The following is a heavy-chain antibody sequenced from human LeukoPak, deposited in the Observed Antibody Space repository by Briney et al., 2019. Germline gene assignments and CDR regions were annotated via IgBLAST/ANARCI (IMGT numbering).Heavy chain of an antibody. V-gene: IGHV3-66*01. Sequence: GGSLRLSCAASGFTVSSNYMSWVRQAPGKGLEWVSVIYSGGSTYYADSVKGRFTISRDNSKNTLYPQMNSLRAEDTAVYYCARTYYYGSGSYSHFDYWGQGTLVTVSS. J-gene: IGHJ4*02. CDR3: ARTYYYGSGSYSHFDY. CDR1: GFTVSSNY. D-gene: IGHD3-10*01. CDR2: IYSGGST.